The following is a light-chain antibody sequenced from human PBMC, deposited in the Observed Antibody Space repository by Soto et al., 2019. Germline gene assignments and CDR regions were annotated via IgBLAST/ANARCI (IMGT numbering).Light chain of an antibody. CDR2: LGS. CDR1: QSLLHSNGYTY. CDR3: IQALQTPPIT. J-gene: IGKJ5*01. Sequence: DIVMTQSPLSLPVTPGEPASISCRSSQSLLHSNGYTYLDWYLQKPGQSPQLLIYLGSNRASGVPDRFSGSGSGTDFTLKISRVEAEDVGVYYCIQALQTPPITFGHGTRLEIK. V-gene: IGKV2-28*01.